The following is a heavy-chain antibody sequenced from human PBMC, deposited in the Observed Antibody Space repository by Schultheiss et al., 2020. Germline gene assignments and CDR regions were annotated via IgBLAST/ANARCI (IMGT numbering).Heavy chain of an antibody. D-gene: IGHD1-1*01. CDR2: IYYSGST. J-gene: IGHJ4*02. Sequence: SETLSLTCTVSGGSISSSSYYLGWIRQPPGKGLEWIGYIYYSGSTNYNPSLKSRVTISVDTSKNQFSLKLSSVTAADTAVYYCARQALSWNRPYFEGWGKGTLVTVSS. CDR3: ARQALSWNRPYFEG. CDR1: GGSISSSSYY. V-gene: IGHV4-61*05.